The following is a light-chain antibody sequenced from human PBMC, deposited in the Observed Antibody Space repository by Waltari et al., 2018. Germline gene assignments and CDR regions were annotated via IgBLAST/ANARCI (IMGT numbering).Light chain of an antibody. CDR2: VNN. CDR3: QSYDYSLRAAV. J-gene: IGLJ2*01. CDR1: SPNIGAAYD. Sequence: QSVLTQPPSVSGAPGQRVTIPCTGYSPNIGAAYDVHRYQQVPGTAPKLLMYVNNNRASGVPARFSGSKSGTSASLAITGLQAEDEADYYCQSYDYSLRAAVFGGGTKLTVL. V-gene: IGLV1-40*01.